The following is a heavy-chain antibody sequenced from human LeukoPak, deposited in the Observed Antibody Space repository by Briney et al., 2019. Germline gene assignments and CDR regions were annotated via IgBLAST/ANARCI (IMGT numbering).Heavy chain of an antibody. Sequence: SETLSLTCTVSGGSLSSYYWSWIRQPPGKGLEWIGYIYYSGSTNYNPSLKSRVTISVDTSKNQFSLKLSSVTAADTAVYYCAREKGQWLGTYYYYYYMDVWGKGTTVTVSS. V-gene: IGHV4-59*01. D-gene: IGHD6-19*01. CDR2: IYYSGST. J-gene: IGHJ6*03. CDR1: GGSLSSYY. CDR3: AREKGQWLGTYYYYYYMDV.